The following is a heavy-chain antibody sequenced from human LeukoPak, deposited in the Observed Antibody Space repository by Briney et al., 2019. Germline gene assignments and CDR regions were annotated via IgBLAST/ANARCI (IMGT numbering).Heavy chain of an antibody. V-gene: IGHV1-18*01. CDR2: IITYNGNT. D-gene: IGHD3-16*01. CDR1: GYTVSSYG. Sequence: ASEQVSCPASGYTVSSYGISRVRQAPGKGLEWMGYIITYNGNTNYAQKLQGRVTMTTDTSTSTAYMELRSLRSDDTAVYYCARDTKRSRARWENLGIDPWGQGTLVTVSS. CDR3: ARDTKRSRARWENLGIDP. J-gene: IGHJ5*02.